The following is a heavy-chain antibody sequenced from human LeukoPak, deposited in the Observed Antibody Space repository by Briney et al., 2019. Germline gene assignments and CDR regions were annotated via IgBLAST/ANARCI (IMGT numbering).Heavy chain of an antibody. CDR2: INPSGGST. V-gene: IGHV1-46*01. CDR1: GYTFTSYY. Sequence: ASVKVSCKASGYTFTSYYMHWVRQAPGQGLEWMGIINPSGGSTSYAQKFQGRVTMTRDMSTSTVYMELSSLRSDDTAVYYCARRRAGDPRYFDYWGQGTLVTVSS. CDR3: ARRRAGDPRYFDY. J-gene: IGHJ4*02. D-gene: IGHD2-21*01.